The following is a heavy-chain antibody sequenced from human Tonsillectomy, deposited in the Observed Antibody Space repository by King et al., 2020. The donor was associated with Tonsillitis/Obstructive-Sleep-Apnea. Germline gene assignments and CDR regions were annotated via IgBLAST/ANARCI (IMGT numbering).Heavy chain of an antibody. CDR3: AKARVIGDAMDV. D-gene: IGHD3-10*01. Sequence: VQLVESGGGLVQPGGSLRLSCAASGFTFSTYAMSWVRQAPGKGLKWVSSISGSAISTYYADSVKGRFTISRDNSKNTLYLQMNSLRAEDTAVYYCAKARVIGDAMDVWGQGTTVTVSS. CDR2: ISGSAIST. CDR1: GFTFSTYA. V-gene: IGHV3-23*04. J-gene: IGHJ6*02.